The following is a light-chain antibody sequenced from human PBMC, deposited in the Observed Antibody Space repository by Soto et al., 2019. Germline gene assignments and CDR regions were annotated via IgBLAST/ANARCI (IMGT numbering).Light chain of an antibody. CDR3: QQYSAYPYT. J-gene: IGKJ2*01. CDR2: DGS. V-gene: IGKV1-5*01. CDR1: QSIRSW. Sequence: DIQMTQFPSTLSASVGDRVTITCRASQSIRSWLAWYQQKPGKAPKLLISDGSSLQSGVPSGFSGSGSGTEFTLTINSLQPDDFATYYCQQYSAYPYTFGQGTKVETK.